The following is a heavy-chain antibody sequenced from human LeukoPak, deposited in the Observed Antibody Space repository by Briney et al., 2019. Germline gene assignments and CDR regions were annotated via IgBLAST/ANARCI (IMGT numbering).Heavy chain of an antibody. CDR1: GFTFSSYS. CDR2: ISGSGGST. V-gene: IGHV3-23*01. Sequence: GGSLRLSCSASGFTFSSYSMNWVRQAPGKGLEWVSAISGSGGSTYYADSVKGRFTISRDNSKNTLYLQMNSLRAEDTAVYYCAKRPRGTSWFGEFTYFDYWGQGTLVTVSS. D-gene: IGHD3-10*01. CDR3: AKRPRGTSWFGEFTYFDY. J-gene: IGHJ4*02.